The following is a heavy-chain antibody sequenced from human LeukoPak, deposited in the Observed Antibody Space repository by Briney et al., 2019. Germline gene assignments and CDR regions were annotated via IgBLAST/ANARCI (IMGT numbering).Heavy chain of an antibody. Sequence: GGSLRLSCVASGFTVSSYAMTWVRQAPGKGLEWVSAISNRGADTHYADSVWGRFTVSSDNSNNTLYLQMNSLTVEDTAVYYCARVGPGYTRWTFDSWGQGTLVTVSS. CDR1: GFTVSSYA. D-gene: IGHD3-16*02. V-gene: IGHV3-23*01. CDR2: ISNRGADT. J-gene: IGHJ4*02. CDR3: ARVGPGYTRWTFDS.